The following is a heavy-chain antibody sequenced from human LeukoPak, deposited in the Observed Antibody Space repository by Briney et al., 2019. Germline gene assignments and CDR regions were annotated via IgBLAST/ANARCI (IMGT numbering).Heavy chain of an antibody. CDR3: AREVVRGVISGFDY. CDR2: IWYDGSNK. V-gene: IGHV3-33*01. J-gene: IGHJ4*02. D-gene: IGHD3-10*01. CDR1: GFTFSSYG. Sequence: GGSLRLSCAASGFTFSSYGMHWVRQAPGKGLEWVAVIWYDGSNKYYADSVKGRFTISRDDSKNTLYLQMNSLRAEDTAVYYCAREVVRGVISGFDYWGQGTLVTVPS.